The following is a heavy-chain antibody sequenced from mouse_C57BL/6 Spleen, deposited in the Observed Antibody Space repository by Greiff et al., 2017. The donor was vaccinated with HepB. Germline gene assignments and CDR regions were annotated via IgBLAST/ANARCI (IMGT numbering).Heavy chain of an antibody. V-gene: IGHV5-17*01. J-gene: IGHJ3*01. CDR2: ISSGSSTI. CDR3: ERGGGSH. CDR1: GFTFSDYG. Sequence: EVKLVESGGGLVKPGGSLKLSCAASGFTFSDYGMHWVRQAPEKGLEWVAYISSGSSTIYYADKVKGRFTISRDNAKNTLFLQMTSLRSEATAMYYCERGGGSHWGQGTLVTVSA. D-gene: IGHD1-1*01.